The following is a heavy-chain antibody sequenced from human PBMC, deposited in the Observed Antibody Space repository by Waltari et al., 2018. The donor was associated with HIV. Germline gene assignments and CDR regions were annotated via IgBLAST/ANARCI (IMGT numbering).Heavy chain of an antibody. D-gene: IGHD6-13*01. J-gene: IGHJ5*02. V-gene: IGHV4-39*02. Sequence: QLQLQESGPGLVKPSETLSLTCTVSGGSISSSSYYWGWIRPPPGKGLEWIGSIYYSGSTYYNPSLKSRVTISVDTSKNQFSLKLSSVTAADTAVYYCAREGIAAAGTANWFDPWGQGTLVTVSS. CDR1: GGSISSSSYY. CDR3: AREGIAAAGTANWFDP. CDR2: IYYSGST.